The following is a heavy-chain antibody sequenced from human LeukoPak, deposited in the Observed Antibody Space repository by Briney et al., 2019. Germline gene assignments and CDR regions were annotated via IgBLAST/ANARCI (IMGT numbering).Heavy chain of an antibody. CDR3: ARDPEHGVYFDY. CDR1: GGTFSSYA. J-gene: IGHJ4*02. CDR2: IIPIFGTA. Sequence: GSSVKVSCKASGGTFSSYAISWVRQAPGQGLEWMGGIIPIFGTANYAQKFQGRVTITADKSTSTAYMELSSLRSEDTAVYYCARDPEHGVYFDYWGQGTLVTVSS. V-gene: IGHV1-69*06. D-gene: IGHD2-8*01.